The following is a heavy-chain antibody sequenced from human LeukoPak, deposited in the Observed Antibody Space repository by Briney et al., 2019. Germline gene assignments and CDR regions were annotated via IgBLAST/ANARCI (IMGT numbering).Heavy chain of an antibody. Sequence: GGSLRLSCAASGFTFSNHAMSWVRQAPGKGLEWVSAISGSADTTYYADSVKGRFTISRDNAKNSLYLQMNSLRAEDTAVYYCERDLGYSSSWYSLPYYFDYWGQGTLVTVSS. V-gene: IGHV3-23*01. D-gene: IGHD6-13*01. J-gene: IGHJ4*02. CDR2: ISGSADTT. CDR3: ERDLGYSSSWYSLPYYFDY. CDR1: GFTFSNHA.